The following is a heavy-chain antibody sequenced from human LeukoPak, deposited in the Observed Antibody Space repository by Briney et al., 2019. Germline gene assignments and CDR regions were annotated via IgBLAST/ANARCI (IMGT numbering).Heavy chain of an antibody. CDR1: GGSISSGDYY. CDR3: ARERTMVRGGNWFDP. CDR2: IYYSGST. Sequence: SETLSLTCTVSGGSISSGDYYWSWIRQPPGKGLEWIWYIYYSGSTYYNPSLKSRVTISVDTSKNQFSLKLSSVTAADTAVYYCARERTMVRGGNWFDPSGQGTLVTVSS. J-gene: IGHJ5*02. V-gene: IGHV4-30-4*01. D-gene: IGHD3-10*01.